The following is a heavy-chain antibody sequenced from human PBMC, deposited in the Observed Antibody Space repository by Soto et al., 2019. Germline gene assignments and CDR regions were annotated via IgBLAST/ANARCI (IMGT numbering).Heavy chain of an antibody. CDR2: ISSSGSYI. V-gene: IGHV3-21*01. CDR3: ARVRGFGLDLYHYYVMDV. D-gene: IGHD3-3*01. CDR1: GFTFSDYN. Sequence: GGSLRLSCAASGFTFSDYNMNWVRQAPGKGLEWVSSISSSGSYIYYADSLKGRFTISRDNAKNSLYRQMNSLRAEDTAVYYCARVRGFGLDLYHYYVMDVWGQGTTVTVSS. J-gene: IGHJ6*02.